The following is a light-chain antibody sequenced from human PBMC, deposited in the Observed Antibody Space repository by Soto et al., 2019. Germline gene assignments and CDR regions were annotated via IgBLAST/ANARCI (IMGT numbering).Light chain of an antibody. CDR1: QSVSSY. CDR2: GAS. J-gene: IGKJ5*01. CDR3: QKYNNWPPIT. V-gene: IGKV3-15*01. Sequence: EIVLTQSPATLSLSPGERATLSCRASQSVSSYLAWYQQKPGQAPRLLIYGASTRATGIPDRFSGSGSGTEFTLTISSLQSEDFAVYYCQKYNNWPPITVGQGTRLEIK.